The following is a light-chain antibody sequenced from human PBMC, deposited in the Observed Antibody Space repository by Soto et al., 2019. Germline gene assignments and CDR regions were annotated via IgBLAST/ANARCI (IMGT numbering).Light chain of an antibody. CDR1: QSVISSK. V-gene: IGKV3D-15*01. CDR2: DTS. Sequence: IVLTQSPGTLSLSPGERATLSCRASQSVISSKLAWYQQKPGQAPRLLISDTSTRATGIPARFSGSGSGTEFTLTVSSLQSEDFALYFCHQYDHWPLTFGGGTKVDIK. J-gene: IGKJ4*01. CDR3: HQYDHWPLT.